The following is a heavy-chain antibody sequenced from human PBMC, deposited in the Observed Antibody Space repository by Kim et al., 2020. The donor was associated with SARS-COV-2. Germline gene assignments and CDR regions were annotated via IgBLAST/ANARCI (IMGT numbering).Heavy chain of an antibody. V-gene: IGHV4-4*06. Sequence: SRLTMSVDTSKNQFSLKLSSVTAADTAVYYCARAIRHGSGYYYYYYGMDVWGQGTTVTVSS. CDR3: ARAIRHGSGYYYYYYGMDV. J-gene: IGHJ6*02. D-gene: IGHD3-10*01.